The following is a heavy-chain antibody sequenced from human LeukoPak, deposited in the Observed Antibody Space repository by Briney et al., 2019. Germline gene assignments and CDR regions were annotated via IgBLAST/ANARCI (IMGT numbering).Heavy chain of an antibody. D-gene: IGHD5-24*01. J-gene: IGHJ4*02. CDR2: IYHSGRT. CDR1: GYSISSGYY. V-gene: IGHV4-38-2*02. Sequence: PSETLSLTCTVSGYSISSGYYWGWIRQPPGKGLEWIGSIYHSGRTFYNPSLKSPVTISVDTPTNQFSLKLTCATAADSAVYYCARLYLPATRFDYWGQGTLVTVSS. CDR3: ARLYLPATRFDY.